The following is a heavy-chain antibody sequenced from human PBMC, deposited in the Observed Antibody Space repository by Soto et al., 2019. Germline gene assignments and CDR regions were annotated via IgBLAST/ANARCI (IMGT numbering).Heavy chain of an antibody. V-gene: IGHV3-23*01. CDR3: AKDRDKTIFGVVFDY. CDR2: ISVSGGST. CDR1: GFTFSNYA. J-gene: IGHJ4*02. D-gene: IGHD3-3*02. Sequence: PXVSLRLSCAASGFTFSNYAMNWVRQAPGKGLERVSAISVSGGSTYYADSVKGRFTISRDNSKNTLYLQMNSLRAEDTAIYYCAKDRDKTIFGVVFDYWGQGAQVTVSS.